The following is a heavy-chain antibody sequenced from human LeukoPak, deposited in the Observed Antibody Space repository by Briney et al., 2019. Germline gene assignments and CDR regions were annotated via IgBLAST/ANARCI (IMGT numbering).Heavy chain of an antibody. J-gene: IGHJ4*02. CDR3: AKAPFGKTSIVVVPAASDY. V-gene: IGHV3-23*01. CDR2: ISGSGGST. D-gene: IGHD2-2*01. CDR1: GFTFSSYA. Sequence: GGSLRLSCAASGFTFSSYAMSWVRQAPGKGLEWDSAISGSGGSTYYADSVKGRFTISRDNSKNTLYLQMNSLRAEDTAVYYCAKAPFGKTSIVVVPAASDYWGQGTLVTVSS.